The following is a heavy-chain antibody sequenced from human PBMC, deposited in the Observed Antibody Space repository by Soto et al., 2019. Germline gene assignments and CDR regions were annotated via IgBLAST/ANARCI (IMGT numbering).Heavy chain of an antibody. Sequence: ASVKVSCKASGYTFTGYGISWVRQAPGQGLEWMGWISAYNGNTNYAQKLQGRVTMTTDTSTSTAYMELRGLRSDDTAVYYCARVRGGYSHYYFDYWGQGTLVTVSS. D-gene: IGHD5-12*01. V-gene: IGHV1-18*01. CDR1: GYTFTGYG. J-gene: IGHJ4*02. CDR2: ISAYNGNT. CDR3: ARVRGGYSHYYFDY.